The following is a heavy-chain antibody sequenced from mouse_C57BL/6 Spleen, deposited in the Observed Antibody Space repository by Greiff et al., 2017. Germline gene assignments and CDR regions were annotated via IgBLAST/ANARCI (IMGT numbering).Heavy chain of an antibody. CDR1: GYSITSGYY. CDR2: ISYDGSN. CDR3: ARDYSLAY. D-gene: IGHD2-1*01. Sequence: DVQLQESGPGLVKPSQSLSLTCYVTGYSITSGYYWNWIRQFPGNKLEWMGYISYDGSNNYNPSLKNRISITRDTSKNQFFLKLHSVTTEDTATYYCARDYSLAYWGQGTLVTVSA. J-gene: IGHJ3*01. V-gene: IGHV3-6*01.